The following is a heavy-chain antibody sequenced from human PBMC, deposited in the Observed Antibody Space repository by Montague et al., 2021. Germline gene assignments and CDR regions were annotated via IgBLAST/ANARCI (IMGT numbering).Heavy chain of an antibody. CDR3: ARNLALAAPGAFDI. CDR1: GFSFSSYW. D-gene: IGHD2-15*01. CDR2: ITLDESST. V-gene: IGHV3-74*01. Sequence: SLRLSCAASGFSFSSYWMHWVRQAPGKGLLWVSRITLDESSTTFADSVKGRFTTSRDNAKATLYLQMNSLRVEDTAVYYCARNLALAAPGAFDIWGQGTMVTVSS. J-gene: IGHJ3*02.